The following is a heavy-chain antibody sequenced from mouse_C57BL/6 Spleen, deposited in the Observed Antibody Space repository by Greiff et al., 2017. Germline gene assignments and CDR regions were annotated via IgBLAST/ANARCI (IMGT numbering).Heavy chain of an antibody. CDR1: GYAFTNYL. CDR2: INPGSGGT. D-gene: IGHD4-1*01. V-gene: IGHV1-54*01. CDR3: ARTTGYFDY. Sequence: VKLQESGAELVRPGTSVKVSCKASGYAFTNYLIEWVKQRPGQGLEWIGVINPGSGGTNYNEKFKGKATLTADKSSSTAYMQLSSLTSEDAAVYFCARTTGYFDYWGQGTTLTVAS. J-gene: IGHJ2*01.